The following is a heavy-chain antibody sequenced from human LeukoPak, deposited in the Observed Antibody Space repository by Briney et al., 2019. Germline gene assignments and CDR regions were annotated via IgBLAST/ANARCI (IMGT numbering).Heavy chain of an antibody. V-gene: IGHV4-59*01. D-gene: IGHD4-11*01. CDR1: GGAITNYY. J-gene: IGHJ6*03. CDR2: IYYTGST. CDR3: ARDLATRLPLYMDV. Sequence: SETLSLTCGVSGGAITNYYWNWIRQAPGKGLEWLGYIYYTGSTTYNPSVKSRITISLDTSKKQISLKLRSVTAADTAVYYCARDLATRLPLYMDVWGKGTTVTVSS.